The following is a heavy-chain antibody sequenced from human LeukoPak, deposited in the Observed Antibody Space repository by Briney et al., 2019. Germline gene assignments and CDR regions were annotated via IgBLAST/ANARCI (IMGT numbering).Heavy chain of an antibody. CDR2: ISGSGGST. J-gene: IGHJ4*02. CDR1: GFTFSSYA. Sequence: GGSLRLSCAASGFTFSSYAMSWVRQAPGKGLEWVSAISGSGGSTYYADSVKGRFTISRDNSKNTLYLQMNSLRAEDTAVYYCAREAGTYYDILTGYYRPYYFDYWGQGTLVTVSS. CDR3: AREAGTYYDILTGYYRPYYFDY. D-gene: IGHD3-9*01. V-gene: IGHV3-23*01.